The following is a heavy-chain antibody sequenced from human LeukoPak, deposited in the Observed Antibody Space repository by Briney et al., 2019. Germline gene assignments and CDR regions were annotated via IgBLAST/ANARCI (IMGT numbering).Heavy chain of an antibody. J-gene: IGHJ4*02. CDR2: ITAGGSTT. D-gene: IGHD2-21*02. CDR1: GFTFSSYP. Sequence: GGSLRLSCAASGFTFSSYPMTWVRQAPGKGLEWVSAITAGGSTTYYGDSVKGRFTISRDNSKNTLYLQMNRLRAEDTAVYYCAKELRMTVWGQGSLVTVSS. CDR3: AKELRMTV. V-gene: IGHV3-23*01.